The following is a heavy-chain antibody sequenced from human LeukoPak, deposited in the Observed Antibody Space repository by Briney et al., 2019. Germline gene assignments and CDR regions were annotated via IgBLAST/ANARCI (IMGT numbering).Heavy chain of an antibody. V-gene: IGHV4-31*03. CDR3: ARVVSEYYYGSGSQPYYYYGMDV. CDR2: IYYSGST. Sequence: SETLSLTCTVSGGSISSGGYYWSWIRQHPGKGLEWIGYIYYSGSTYYNPSPKSRVTISVDTSKNQFSLKLSSVTAADTAVYYCARVVSEYYYGSGSQPYYYYGMDVWGQGTTVTVSS. D-gene: IGHD3-10*01. CDR1: GGSISSGGYY. J-gene: IGHJ6*02.